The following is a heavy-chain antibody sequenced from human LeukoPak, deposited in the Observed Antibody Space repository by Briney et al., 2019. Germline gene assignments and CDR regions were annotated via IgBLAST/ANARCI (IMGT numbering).Heavy chain of an antibody. Sequence: VASVKVSCKASGYTFTGYYMHWVRQAPGQGLEWMGWINPNSGGTNYAQKFQGRVTMTRDTSISTAYMELGRLRSDDTAVYYCARDKYYYDSSGSIDYWGQGTLVTVSS. J-gene: IGHJ4*02. CDR1: GYTFTGYY. D-gene: IGHD3-22*01. V-gene: IGHV1-2*02. CDR2: INPNSGGT. CDR3: ARDKYYYDSSGSIDY.